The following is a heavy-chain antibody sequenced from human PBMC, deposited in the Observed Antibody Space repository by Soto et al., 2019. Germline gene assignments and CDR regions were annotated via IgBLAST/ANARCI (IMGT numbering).Heavy chain of an antibody. D-gene: IGHD5-18*01. Sequence: QLQLQESGPGLVKPSETLSLTCTVSGGSISSSSYYWGWIRQPPGKGLEWIGSIYYSGSTYYNPSLKSRVTISVDTSKNQFSLKLSSVTAADTAVYYCARDQRLVQLWSYYYYGMDVWGQGTTVTVSS. CDR3: ARDQRLVQLWSYYYYGMDV. CDR1: GGSISSSSYY. V-gene: IGHV4-39*07. J-gene: IGHJ6*02. CDR2: IYYSGST.